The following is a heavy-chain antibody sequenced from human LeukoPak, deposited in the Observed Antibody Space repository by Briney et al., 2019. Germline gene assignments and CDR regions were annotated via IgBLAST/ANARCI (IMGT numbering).Heavy chain of an antibody. D-gene: IGHD3-10*01. V-gene: IGHV3-30*04. CDR3: ARDRSLWFFDY. Sequence: GRSLRLSCAASGFTFSSYAMHGVRQAPGKGLEWVAVISYDGSNKYYADSVKGRFTISRDNSKNTLYLQMISLRAEDTAVYYCARDRSLWFFDYWGQGTLVTVSS. J-gene: IGHJ4*02. CDR2: ISYDGSNK. CDR1: GFTFSSYA.